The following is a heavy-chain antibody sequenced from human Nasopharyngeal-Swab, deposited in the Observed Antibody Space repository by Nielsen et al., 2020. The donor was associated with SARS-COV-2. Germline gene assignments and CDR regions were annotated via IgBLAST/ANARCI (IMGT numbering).Heavy chain of an antibody. D-gene: IGHD3-3*01. CDR2: ISWNSGSI. V-gene: IGHV3-9*01. Sequence: GGSLRLSCAASGFTFSSYAMSWVRQAPGKGLEWVSGISWNSGSIGYADSVKGRFTISRDNAKNSLYLQMNSLRAEDTALYYCAKDMGPSGYDFWSGYYKSSYYYGMDVWGQGTTVTVSS. CDR3: AKDMGPSGYDFWSGYYKSSYYYGMDV. CDR1: GFTFSSYA. J-gene: IGHJ6*02.